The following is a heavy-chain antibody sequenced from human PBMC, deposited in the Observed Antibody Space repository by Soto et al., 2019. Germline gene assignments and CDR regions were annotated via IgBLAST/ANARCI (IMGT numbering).Heavy chain of an antibody. CDR1: GFTFSSYA. CDR2: ISYDGSNK. CDR3: ARGGDIVVVPLGDYYYGMDV. V-gene: IGHV3-30-3*01. Sequence: GGSLRLSCAASGFTFSSYAMHWVRQAPGKGLEWAAVISYDGSNKYYADSVKGRFTISRDNSKNPLYLQMNSLGAEDTAVYYCARGGDIVVVPLGDYYYGMDVWGQGTTVTVSS. J-gene: IGHJ6*02. D-gene: IGHD2-2*01.